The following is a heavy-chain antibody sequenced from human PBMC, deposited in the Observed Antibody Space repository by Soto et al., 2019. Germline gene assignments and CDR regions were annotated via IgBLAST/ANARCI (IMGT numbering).Heavy chain of an antibody. CDR2: IYYIGST. D-gene: IGHD4-17*01. V-gene: IGHV4-59*08. Sequence: SETLSLTCTVSGGSISSYYWSWIRQPPGKGLEWIGYIYYIGSTNYNPSLKSRVTISVDTSKNQFSLKLSSLTAADTAVYFCARADDFSDRFDYWGQGALVTVSS. CDR1: GGSISSYY. J-gene: IGHJ4*02. CDR3: ARADDFSDRFDY.